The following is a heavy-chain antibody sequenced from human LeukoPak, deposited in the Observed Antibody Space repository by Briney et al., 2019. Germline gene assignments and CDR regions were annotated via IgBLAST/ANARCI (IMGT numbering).Heavy chain of an antibody. CDR1: GFTFSSYA. J-gene: IGHJ4*02. V-gene: IGHV3-23*01. D-gene: IGHD6-19*01. Sequence: GGSLRLSCAASGFTFSSYAMSWVRQAPGKGLEWVSAISGSGGSTYYADSVKGRFTISRDNSKNTLYLQMNSLRAEDTAVYYCVKDLNKAVAGTPDYWGQGTLVTVSS. CDR3: VKDLNKAVAGTPDY. CDR2: ISGSGGST.